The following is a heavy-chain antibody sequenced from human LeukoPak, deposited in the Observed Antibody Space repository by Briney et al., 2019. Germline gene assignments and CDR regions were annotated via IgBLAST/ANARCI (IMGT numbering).Heavy chain of an antibody. CDR3: AKDRSYGIDY. CDR2: ISYDGSNK. J-gene: IGHJ4*02. V-gene: IGHV3-30*18. Sequence: GRSLRLSCAASGFTFSSYGMHWVRQAPGKGLEWVAVISYDGSNKYYADSVKGRFTISRDNSKNTLYLQMNSLRAEDTAVYYCAKDRSYGIDYWGQGTLVTVSS. D-gene: IGHD1-26*01. CDR1: GFTFSSYG.